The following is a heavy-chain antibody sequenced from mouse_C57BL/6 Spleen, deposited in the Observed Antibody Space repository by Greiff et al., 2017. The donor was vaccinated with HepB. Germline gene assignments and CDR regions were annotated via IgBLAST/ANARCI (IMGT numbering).Heavy chain of an antibody. V-gene: IGHV8-12*01. CDR2: IYWDDDK. CDR3: ARSGTVPLWYFDV. D-gene: IGHD1-1*01. J-gene: IGHJ1*03. Sequence: HIYWDDDKRYNPSLKSRLTISKDTSRNQVFLKITSVDTADTATYYCARSGTVPLWYFDVWGTGTTVTVSS.